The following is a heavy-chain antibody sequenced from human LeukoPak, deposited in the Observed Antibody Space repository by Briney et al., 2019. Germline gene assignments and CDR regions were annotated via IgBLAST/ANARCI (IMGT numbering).Heavy chain of an antibody. D-gene: IGHD3-9*01. V-gene: IGHV5-51*01. CDR2: IYPGDSDT. CDR3: SRIKDILTGYGAFDI. Sequence: GESLKISCKGSGYSFTSYWIGWVRQMPGKGLEWMGIIYPGDSDTRYSPSFQGQVTISADKSTSTAYLQWSSLKASDTAMYYCSRIKDILTGYGAFDIWGQGTMVTVSS. CDR1: GYSFTSYW. J-gene: IGHJ3*02.